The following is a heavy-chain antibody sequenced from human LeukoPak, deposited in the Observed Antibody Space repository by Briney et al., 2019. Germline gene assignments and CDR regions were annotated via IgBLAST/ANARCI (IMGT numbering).Heavy chain of an antibody. CDR2: IIPIFGTA. Sequence: SVKVSCKASGYTFTGYYMHWVRQAPGQGLEWMGGIIPIFGTANYAQKFQGRVTITADESTSTAYMELSSLRSEDTAVYYCARASGVATNIWGQGTMVTVSS. D-gene: IGHD5-12*01. CDR1: GYTFTGYY. CDR3: ARASGVATNI. J-gene: IGHJ3*02. V-gene: IGHV1-69*13.